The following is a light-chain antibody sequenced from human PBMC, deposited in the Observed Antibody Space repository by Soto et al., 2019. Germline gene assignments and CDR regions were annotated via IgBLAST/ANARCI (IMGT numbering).Light chain of an antibody. V-gene: IGKV1-13*02. CDR3: RQYNSYTWT. CDR2: DAS. Sequence: AIQLTHSPSSLSASVGDRVTITCRASQGISSALAWYQQKPGKAPKLLIYDASSLESGVPSRFSGSGSGTEFTLTISSLQPDDFATYYCRQYNSYTWTFGQGTKVDIK. J-gene: IGKJ1*01. CDR1: QGISSA.